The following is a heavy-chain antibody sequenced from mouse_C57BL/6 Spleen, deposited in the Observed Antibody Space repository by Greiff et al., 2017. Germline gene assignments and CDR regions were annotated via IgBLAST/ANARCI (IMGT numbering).Heavy chain of an antibody. CDR2: IDPEDGET. CDR3: SRPRVDY. J-gene: IGHJ4*01. V-gene: IGHV14-2*01. CDR1: GFNINDYY. Sequence: VQLQQSGAELVKPGASVKLSCTASGFNINDYYMHWVKQRTEQGLEWIGRIDPEDGETKYAPKFKGRATITADTSTNTAYLQLSSLTSEDTDISYCSRPRVDYWGQGTSVTVSS.